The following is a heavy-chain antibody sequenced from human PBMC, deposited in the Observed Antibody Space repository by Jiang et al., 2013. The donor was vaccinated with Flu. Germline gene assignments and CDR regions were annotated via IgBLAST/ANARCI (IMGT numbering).Heavy chain of an antibody. Sequence: VQLVESGGGVVQPGRSLRLSCAASGFTFSSYAMHWVRQAPGKGLEWVAVISYDGSNKYYADSVKGRFTISRDNSKNTLYLQMNSLRAEDTAVYYCARERSSGGYYYYGMDVWGQGTTVTVSS. J-gene: IGHJ6*02. D-gene: IGHD2-15*01. CDR3: ARERSSGGYYYYGMDV. V-gene: IGHV3-30*04. CDR2: ISYDGSNK. CDR1: GFTFSSYA.